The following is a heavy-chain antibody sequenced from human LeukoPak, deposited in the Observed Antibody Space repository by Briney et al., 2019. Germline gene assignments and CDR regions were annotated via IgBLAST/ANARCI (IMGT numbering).Heavy chain of an antibody. D-gene: IGHD6-19*01. V-gene: IGHV3-30*03. CDR3: AGAGRQWVVWYFDY. Sequence: GRSLRLSCAASGFTFSSYGMHWVRQAPGKGLEWVAVISYDGSNKYADSVKGRFTISRDNSKNTLYLQMNSLRAEDMAVYYCAGAGRQWVVWYFDYWGQGTLVSVSS. J-gene: IGHJ4*02. CDR1: GFTFSSYG. CDR2: ISYDGSNK.